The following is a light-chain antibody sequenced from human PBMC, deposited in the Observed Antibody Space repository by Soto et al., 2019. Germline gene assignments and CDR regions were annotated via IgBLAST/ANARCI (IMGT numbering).Light chain of an antibody. CDR1: SSDVGSYNL. V-gene: IGLV2-23*01. J-gene: IGLJ1*01. CDR2: EGS. Sequence: QSALTQPASVSGSPGQSITISCTGTSSDVGSYNLVSWYQQHPGKAPKLMIYEGSKRPSGVSNRFSGSKSGNTASLTISGLQAEDEAEYYCCSYAGSVYVFGTGTQLTVL. CDR3: CSYAGSVYV.